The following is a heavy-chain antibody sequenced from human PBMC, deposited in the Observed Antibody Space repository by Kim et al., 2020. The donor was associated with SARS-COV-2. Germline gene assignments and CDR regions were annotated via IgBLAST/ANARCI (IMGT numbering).Heavy chain of an antibody. CDR3: ARVRVDIVASHAFGI. D-gene: IGHD5-12*01. V-gene: IGHV7-4-1*02. CDR1: GYSFTRHA. CDR2: INRLTGNP. J-gene: IGHJ3*02. Sequence: ASVKVSCKASGYSFTRHAVNWVRQAPGRRPEWMGWINRLTGNPTYAQDFRGRFVFSFDTSGSAAYLQISSLKGEDTAVYYCARVRVDIVASHAFGIWGQG.